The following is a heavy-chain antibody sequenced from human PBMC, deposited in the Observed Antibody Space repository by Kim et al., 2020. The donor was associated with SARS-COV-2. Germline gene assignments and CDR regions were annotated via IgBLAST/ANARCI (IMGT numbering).Heavy chain of an antibody. V-gene: IGHV3-23*01. J-gene: IGHJ4*02. CDR3: AKVTTKAAPFYDS. Sequence: YAVSEQGRFPNSRDNSRNSLNLEMNSLRAEDTALYYCAKVTTKAAPFYDSWGQGTLVTVSS. D-gene: IGHD4-4*01.